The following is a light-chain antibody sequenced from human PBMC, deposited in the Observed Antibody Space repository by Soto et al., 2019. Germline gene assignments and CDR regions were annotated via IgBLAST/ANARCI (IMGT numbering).Light chain of an antibody. Sequence: EIVMTQSPATLSVSPGERVTLSCRASQSVSDNLAWYQQKPGQAPRLLIYGASTRATGIPARFSGSGSGTEFTLTISRLQSEDFAVYYCQQYNNWPLTFGGGTKVEIK. CDR2: GAS. V-gene: IGKV3-15*01. J-gene: IGKJ4*01. CDR3: QQYNNWPLT. CDR1: QSVSDN.